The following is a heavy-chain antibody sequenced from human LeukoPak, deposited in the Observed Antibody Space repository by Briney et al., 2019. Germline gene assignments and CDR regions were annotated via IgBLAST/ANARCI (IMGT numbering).Heavy chain of an antibody. CDR1: GFTFSSYW. Sequence: GGSLRLSCAASGFTFSSYWMSWVRQAPGKGLEWVANIKQDGSEKYYVDSVKGRFTISRDNAKNSLYLQVNSLRAEDTAVYYCARVEGRVTTYYYYYYYMDVWGKGTTVTVSS. D-gene: IGHD4-11*01. J-gene: IGHJ6*03. CDR3: ARVEGRVTTYYYYYYYMDV. V-gene: IGHV3-7*04. CDR2: IKQDGSEK.